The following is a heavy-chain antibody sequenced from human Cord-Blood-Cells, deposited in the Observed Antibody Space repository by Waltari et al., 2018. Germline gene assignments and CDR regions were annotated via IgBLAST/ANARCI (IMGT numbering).Heavy chain of an antibody. J-gene: IGHJ3*02. CDR1: GGSITSSSYY. V-gene: IGHV4-39*01. CDR2: IYYVGST. Sequence: QLQLPESGPGLVKPSETLSLPCTVSGGSITSSSYYSGWIRTPPGKGLEWIVSIYYVGSTYYSPPLRSRVTISVDTPKNRFSLKLSSVTAADTAVYYCARHKRTGDKDAFDIWGQGTMVTVSS. CDR3: ARHKRTGDKDAFDI. D-gene: IGHD7-27*01.